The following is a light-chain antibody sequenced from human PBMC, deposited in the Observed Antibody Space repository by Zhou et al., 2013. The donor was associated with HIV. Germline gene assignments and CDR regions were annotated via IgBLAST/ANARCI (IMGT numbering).Light chain of an antibody. CDR2: KAS. CDR1: QSISSW. Sequence: DIQLTQSPSILSASLGDRVTITCRASQSISSWLAWYQQKPGKAPKLLIYKASSLESGVPSRFSGSGSGTEFTLTISSLQPDDFATYYCQQYNSYSTFGQGTKVEIK. V-gene: IGKV1-5*03. J-gene: IGKJ1*01. CDR3: QQYNSYST.